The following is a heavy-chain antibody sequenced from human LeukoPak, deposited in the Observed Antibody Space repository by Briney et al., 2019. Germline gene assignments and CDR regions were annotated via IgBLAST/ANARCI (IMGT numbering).Heavy chain of an antibody. J-gene: IGHJ4*02. CDR3: ARAGSSYDPLDY. CDR1: GYTFTGYY. CDR2: INPNSGGT. V-gene: IGHV1-2*06. Sequence: GASVKVPCKASGYTFTGYYMHWVRQAPGQGLEWMGRINPNSGGTNYAQKFQGRVTMTRDTSISTAYMELSRLRSDDTAVYYCARAGSSYDPLDYWGQGTLVTVSS. D-gene: IGHD2/OR15-2a*01.